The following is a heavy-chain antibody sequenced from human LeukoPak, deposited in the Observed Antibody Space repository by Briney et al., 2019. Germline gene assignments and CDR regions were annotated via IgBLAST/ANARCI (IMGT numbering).Heavy chain of an antibody. Sequence: PGGSLRLSCAASGFTFSDYYMSWIRQAPGKGLEWVSYISSSGSTIYYADSVKGRFTTSRDNAKNSLYLQMNSLRAEDTAVYYCARDLYSGVPLDYWGQGTLVTDSS. J-gene: IGHJ4*02. D-gene: IGHD1-26*01. CDR3: ARDLYSGVPLDY. V-gene: IGHV3-11*01. CDR2: ISSSGSTI. CDR1: GFTFSDYY.